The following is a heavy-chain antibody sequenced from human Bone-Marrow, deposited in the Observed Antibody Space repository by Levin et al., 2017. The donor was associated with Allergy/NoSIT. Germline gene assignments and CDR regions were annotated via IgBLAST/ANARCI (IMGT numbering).Heavy chain of an antibody. D-gene: IGHD4-17*01. Sequence: GESLKISCAVSGFTVTDTFMSWVRQAPGKGLEWVSVIYNSGRTYYADSVKGRFTISRDKSKNTVYLEMNSLRADDTAVYYCARDAYGDYSKFDYWGQGTLVTVSS. CDR1: GFTVTDTF. J-gene: IGHJ4*02. V-gene: IGHV3-53*01. CDR2: IYNSGRT. CDR3: ARDAYGDYSKFDY.